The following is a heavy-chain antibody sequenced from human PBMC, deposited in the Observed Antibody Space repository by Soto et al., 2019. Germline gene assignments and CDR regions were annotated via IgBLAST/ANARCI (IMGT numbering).Heavy chain of an antibody. CDR3: ARVGGSGWTYYYYGMDV. V-gene: IGHV4-59*01. J-gene: IGHJ6*02. Sequence: PSETLSLTCTVSGGSISSYYWSWIRQPPGKGLEWIGYIYYSGSTNYNPSLKSRVTISVDTSKNQFSLKLSSVTAADTAVYYFARVGGSGWTYYYYGMDVWGQGTTVTVSS. CDR2: IYYSGST. D-gene: IGHD6-19*01. CDR1: GGSISSYY.